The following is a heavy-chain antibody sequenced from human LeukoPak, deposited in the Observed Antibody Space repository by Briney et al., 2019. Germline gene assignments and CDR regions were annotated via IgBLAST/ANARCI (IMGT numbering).Heavy chain of an antibody. V-gene: IGHV1-18*01. Sequence: ASVKVSCKASGYTFTSYGISWVRQAPGQELEWMGWISGYNDNTNYAQNLQGRVTMTTDTSTSTAYMELRSLRSDDTAVYYCARGRYPHTSSWYGDAFDIWGQGTMVTVSS. CDR2: ISGYNDNT. D-gene: IGHD6-13*01. J-gene: IGHJ3*02. CDR3: ARGRYPHTSSWYGDAFDI. CDR1: GYTFTSYG.